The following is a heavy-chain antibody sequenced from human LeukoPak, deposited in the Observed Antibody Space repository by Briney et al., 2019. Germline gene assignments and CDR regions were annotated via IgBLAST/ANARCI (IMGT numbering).Heavy chain of an antibody. CDR3: TTDTRLYGELPLH. J-gene: IGHJ4*02. Sequence: GGSLRLSCAASGSTFSNAWMSWVRQAPGKGLEWVGRIKSKTNGGTTDYAAPVTGRFTISRDDSKNTLYLQMNSLKNEDTAVYYCTTDTRLYGELPLHWGQGTLVTVSS. CDR2: IKSKTNGGTT. D-gene: IGHD4-17*01. V-gene: IGHV3-15*01. CDR1: GSTFSNAW.